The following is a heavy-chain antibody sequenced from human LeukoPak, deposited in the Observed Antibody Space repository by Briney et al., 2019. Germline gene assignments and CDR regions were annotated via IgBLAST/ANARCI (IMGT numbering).Heavy chain of an antibody. CDR3: ARAITRGYYFDY. CDR2: IYYSGST. D-gene: IGHD3-22*01. Sequence: SETLSLTCTVSGGSISSYYWSWIRQPPGKGLEWIGYIYYSGSTNYNPSLKSRVTISVDTSKNQFSLKLSSVTAADTAVYYCARAITRGYYFDYWGQGTLVTVSS. J-gene: IGHJ4*02. CDR1: GGSISSYY. V-gene: IGHV4-59*12.